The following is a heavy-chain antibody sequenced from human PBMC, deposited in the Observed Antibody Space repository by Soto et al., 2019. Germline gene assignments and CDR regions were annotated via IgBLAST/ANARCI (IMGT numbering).Heavy chain of an antibody. CDR1: GGTFSSYA. D-gene: IGHD2-2*01. J-gene: IGHJ5*02. CDR3: ARERYCSSTRCYEVPYSSRNWFDP. V-gene: IGHV1-69*13. CDR2: IIPIFGTA. Sequence: SVKVSCKASGGTFSSYAISWVRQAPGQGLEWMGGIIPIFGTANYAQKFQGRVTITADESTSTAYMELSSLRSEDTAVYYCARERYCSSTRCYEVPYSSRNWFDPWGQGTMVTVYS.